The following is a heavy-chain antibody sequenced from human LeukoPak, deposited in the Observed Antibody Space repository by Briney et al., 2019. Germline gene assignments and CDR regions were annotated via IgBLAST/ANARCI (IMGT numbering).Heavy chain of an antibody. Sequence: SETLSLTCAVSCGSISSSNWWSWVRQPPGKGLEWIGEIYHSGSTNYNPSLKSRVTISVDKSKNQFSLKLSSVTAADTAVYYCAGTNGGDAFDIWGQGTMVTVSS. CDR1: CGSISSSNW. D-gene: IGHD4-23*01. CDR2: IYHSGST. J-gene: IGHJ3*02. V-gene: IGHV4-4*02. CDR3: AGTNGGDAFDI.